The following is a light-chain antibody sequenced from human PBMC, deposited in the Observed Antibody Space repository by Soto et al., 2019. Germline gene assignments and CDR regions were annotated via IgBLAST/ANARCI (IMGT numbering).Light chain of an antibody. CDR1: QSISSW. CDR2: DAS. CDR3: QKYNSYLWT. Sequence: DIQMTQSTTTLSASVGDRVTITCRASQSISSWLAWYQQKPGKAPKLLIYDASSLESGVPSRFSGSGSGTEFTLTISSLQPDDFATYYCQKYNSYLWTFGQGTKVDI. J-gene: IGKJ1*01. V-gene: IGKV1-5*01.